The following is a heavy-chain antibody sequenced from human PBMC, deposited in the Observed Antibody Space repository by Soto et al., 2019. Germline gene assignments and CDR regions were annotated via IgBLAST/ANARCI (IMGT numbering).Heavy chain of an antibody. CDR1: GGSISSYY. Sequence: QVQLQESGPGLLKPSETLSLTCTVSGGSISSYYWSWIRQPPGKGLEWIGYIYYSGSTNYNPSRKRPVTTSVDTSKYQFSLKLSSVTAADTAVYYCARVWGGAFDIWGQGTMVTVSS. V-gene: IGHV4-59*13. D-gene: IGHD3-10*01. J-gene: IGHJ3*02. CDR2: IYYSGST. CDR3: ARVWGGAFDI.